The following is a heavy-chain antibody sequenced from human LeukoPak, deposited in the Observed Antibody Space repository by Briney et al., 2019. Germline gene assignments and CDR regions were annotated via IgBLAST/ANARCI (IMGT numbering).Heavy chain of an antibody. CDR1: GFTFSSYG. CDR2: IKQDGSEK. D-gene: IGHD3-22*01. Sequence: PGRSLRLSCAASGFTFSSYGLHWVRQAPGKGLEWVANIKQDGSEKYCVDSVKGRFTISKDNAKNSLYLQMNSLRAEDTAVYYCARVGSSGPLGNDAFDIWGQGTMVTVSS. J-gene: IGHJ3*02. V-gene: IGHV3-7*01. CDR3: ARVGSSGPLGNDAFDI.